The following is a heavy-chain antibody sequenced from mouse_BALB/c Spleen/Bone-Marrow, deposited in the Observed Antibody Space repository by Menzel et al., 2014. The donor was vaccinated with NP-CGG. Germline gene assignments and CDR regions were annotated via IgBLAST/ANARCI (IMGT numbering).Heavy chain of an antibody. J-gene: IGHJ3*01. CDR1: GYTFTDYE. Sequence: QVQLQQSGAELVRPGASVTLSCKASGYTFTDYEMHWLKQTPVHGLEWIGAIDPETGGTAYNQKFKGRATLTTDKSSSTAYMELRSLTSEDSAVYYCTRLDSSCYGAYWGQGTLVTVSA. D-gene: IGHD3-2*01. CDR2: IDPETGGT. V-gene: IGHV1-15*01. CDR3: TRLDSSCYGAY.